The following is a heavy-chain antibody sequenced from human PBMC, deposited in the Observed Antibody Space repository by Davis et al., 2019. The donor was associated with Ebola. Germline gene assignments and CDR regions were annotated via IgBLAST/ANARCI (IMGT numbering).Heavy chain of an antibody. CDR1: GFTFSSYS. J-gene: IGHJ4*02. Sequence: GESLKISCAASGFTFSSYSMNWVRQAPGKGLEGVSAISGSGGSTYYADSVKGRFTISRDNSKNTLYLQMNSLRAEDTAVYYCAKDTPDSGSYVGHYWGQGTLVTVSS. V-gene: IGHV3-23*01. CDR3: AKDTPDSGSYVGHY. CDR2: ISGSGGST. D-gene: IGHD1-26*01.